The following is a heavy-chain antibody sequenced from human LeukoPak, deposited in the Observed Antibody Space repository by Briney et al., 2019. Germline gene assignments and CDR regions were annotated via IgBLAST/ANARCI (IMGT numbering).Heavy chain of an antibody. CDR3: ARESDLGGYSFFDY. J-gene: IGHJ4*02. V-gene: IGHV3-7*01. D-gene: IGHD6-25*01. CDR2: IKQDGSEK. Sequence: GGSLRLSCAASGFTFSSYWMSWVRQAPGKGLEWVANIKQDGSEKYYVDSVKGRFTISRDNAKNSLYLQMNSLRAEDTAVYYCARESDLGGYSFFDYWGQGTLVTVSS. CDR1: GFTFSSYW.